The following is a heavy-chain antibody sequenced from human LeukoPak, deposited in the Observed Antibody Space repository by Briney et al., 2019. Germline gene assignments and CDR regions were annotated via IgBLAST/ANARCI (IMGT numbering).Heavy chain of an antibody. CDR2: IKQDGSEK. Sequence: PGGSLRLSCAASGFTFSSYAMSWVRQAPGKGLEWVANIKQDGSEKYYVDSVKGRFTISRDNAKNSLYLQMNSLRAEDTAVYYCARAYCSSTSCPLGSWGQGTLVTVSS. V-gene: IGHV3-7*01. CDR3: ARAYCSSTSCPLGS. J-gene: IGHJ4*02. D-gene: IGHD2-2*01. CDR1: GFTFSSYA.